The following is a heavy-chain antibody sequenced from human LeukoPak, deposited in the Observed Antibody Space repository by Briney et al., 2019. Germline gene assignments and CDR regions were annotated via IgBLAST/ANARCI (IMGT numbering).Heavy chain of an antibody. CDR2: ISGSGGST. CDR1: GFTFSSYA. V-gene: IGHV3-23*01. CDR3: AKGWDRGGLVSQTCDY. J-gene: IGHJ4*02. Sequence: GGSLRLSCAASGFTFSSYAMSWVRQAPGKGLKWVSAISGSGGSTYYADSVKGRFTISRDNSKNTLYLQMNSLRAEDTAVYYCAKGWDRGGLVSQTCDYWGQGTLVTVSS. D-gene: IGHD6-19*01.